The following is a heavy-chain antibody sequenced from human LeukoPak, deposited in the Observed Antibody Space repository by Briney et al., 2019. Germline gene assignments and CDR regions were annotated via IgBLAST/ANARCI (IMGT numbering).Heavy chain of an antibody. CDR1: GFSFISYA. J-gene: IGHJ4*02. CDR3: AKEQGIAVAGFDY. CDR2: ISGSGGSA. D-gene: IGHD6-19*01. Sequence: GGALRLSCVASGFSFISYALSWVRPAPGKGLEGVSAISGSGGSAYYADAVKGRFTISRDNSKNTLYLQMNILRAEDTAVYYCAKEQGIAVAGFDYWGQGTLVTVSS. V-gene: IGHV3-23*01.